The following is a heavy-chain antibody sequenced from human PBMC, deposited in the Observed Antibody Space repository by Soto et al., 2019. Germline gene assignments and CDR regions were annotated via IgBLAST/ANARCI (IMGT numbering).Heavy chain of an antibody. CDR2: VYPSGST. D-gene: IGHD2-2*01. V-gene: IGHV4-4*07. CDR3: ATGRSEVVPGAMDT. Sequence: QVQLQESGPGLVKPSETLSLSCTVSGGSFSSYYCNCVRKSAGRGLEWIGRVYPSGSTTYNPSLQSRLTMSVDTSKNQFSLRLTSVTAADTAVYYCATGRSEVVPGAMDTWGRGTLVTVSS. J-gene: IGHJ5*02. CDR1: GGSFSSYY.